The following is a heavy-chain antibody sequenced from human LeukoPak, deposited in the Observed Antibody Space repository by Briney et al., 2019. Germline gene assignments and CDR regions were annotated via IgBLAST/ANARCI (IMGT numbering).Heavy chain of an antibody. D-gene: IGHD1-26*01. Sequence: PSESLSLTCTVSGGSISSYYWGWIRQSPGKGLEWIGYIHYSGSTNYNPSLQSRVTISVDTSKNQFSLKLSSVTAADTAVYSCARGGSGSYRRPFDYWGRGTVVTVSS. V-gene: IGHV4-59*01. CDR1: GGSISSYY. J-gene: IGHJ4*02. CDR2: IHYSGST. CDR3: ARGGSGSYRRPFDY.